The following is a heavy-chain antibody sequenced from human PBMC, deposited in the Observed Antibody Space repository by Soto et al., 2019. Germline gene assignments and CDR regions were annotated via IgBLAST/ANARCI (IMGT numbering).Heavy chain of an antibody. V-gene: IGHV4-31*03. CDR1: GGSISTGGYY. CDR3: ARGLSVPLFDN. D-gene: IGHD4-17*01. Sequence: QVQLQESGPGLVKPSQTLSLTCTVSGGSISTGGYYWTWIRQHPGKGLEGIGYISYSRSTYYNQSHNSRVTISVDTSKTQFSLKLSSITAADTAVYYCARGLSVPLFDNWGQGTLVTVSS. CDR2: ISYSRST. J-gene: IGHJ4*02.